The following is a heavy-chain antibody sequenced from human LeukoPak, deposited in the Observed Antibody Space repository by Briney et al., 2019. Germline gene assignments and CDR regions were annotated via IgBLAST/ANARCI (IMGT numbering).Heavy chain of an antibody. D-gene: IGHD1-14*01. J-gene: IGHJ6*03. CDR2: ISIDESNK. Sequence: PGGSLRLSCAASGITFRNYAMHWVRQAPGKGLEWVAVISIDESNKYYADSVKGRFTSSRDYSKRTVYLQMNSLRAEDTAVYYCAKNGEPHYYMDVLGKGTTVTVSS. CDR1: GITFRNYA. CDR3: AKNGEPHYYMDV. V-gene: IGHV3-30-3*02.